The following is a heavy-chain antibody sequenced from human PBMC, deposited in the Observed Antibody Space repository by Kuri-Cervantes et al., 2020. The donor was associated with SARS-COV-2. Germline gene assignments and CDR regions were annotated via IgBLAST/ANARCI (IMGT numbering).Heavy chain of an antibody. D-gene: IGHD3-22*01. CDR2: IYYSGST. V-gene: IGHV4-39*07. CDR1: GDSISSSAYY. J-gene: IGHJ6*03. CDR3: ARGGDSSGYYYYYYYYMDV. Sequence: GSLRLSCSVSGDSISSSAYYWGWIRQPPGKGLEWIGNIYYSGSTHYNPPLKSRVTISVDTSKNQFSLKLSSVTAADTAVYYCARGGDSSGYYYYYYYYMDVWGKGTTVTVSS.